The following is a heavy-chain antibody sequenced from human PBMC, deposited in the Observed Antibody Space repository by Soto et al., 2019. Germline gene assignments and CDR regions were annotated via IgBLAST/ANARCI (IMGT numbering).Heavy chain of an antibody. CDR1: GLTISSASYY. CDR3: ASGGSTAMVT. V-gene: IGHV4-39*07. Sequence: PSETLSLTCSVSGLTISSASYYWSWIRQHPGKGLEWVGNIYHSGSTNYNPSLKSRVTISVDKSKNQFSLKLSSVTAADTAVYYCASGGSTAMVTWGQGTLVTVSS. CDR2: IYHSGST. J-gene: IGHJ4*02. D-gene: IGHD5-18*01.